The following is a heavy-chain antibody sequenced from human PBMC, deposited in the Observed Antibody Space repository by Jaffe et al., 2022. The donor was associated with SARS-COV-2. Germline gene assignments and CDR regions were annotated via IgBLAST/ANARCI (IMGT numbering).Heavy chain of an antibody. J-gene: IGHJ6*02. CDR1: GGSISSGGYY. Sequence: QVQLQESGPGLVKPSQTLSLTCTVSGGSISSGGYYWSWIRQHPGKGLEWIGYIYYSGSTYYNPSLKSRVTISVDTSKNQFSLKLSSVTAADTAVYYCARDRRVDRIYSPDIWYYYYGMDVWGQGTTVTVSS. CDR3: ARDRRVDRIYSPDIWYYYYGMDV. D-gene: IGHD3-9*01. CDR2: IYYSGST. V-gene: IGHV4-31*03.